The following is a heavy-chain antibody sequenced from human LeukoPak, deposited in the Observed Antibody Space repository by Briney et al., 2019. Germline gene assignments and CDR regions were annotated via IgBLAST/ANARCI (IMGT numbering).Heavy chain of an antibody. CDR3: AELGITMLGGV. Sequence: GGSLRLSCAASGFTFSNHGMNWVRQAPGKGLEWVSGISPSGDITYYADSVKGRFTISRDNSKNTLYLEVISLTAEDTAVYYCAELGITMLGGVWGKGTTVTISS. J-gene: IGHJ6*04. D-gene: IGHD3-10*02. CDR1: GFTFSNHG. V-gene: IGHV3-23*01. CDR2: ISPSGDIT.